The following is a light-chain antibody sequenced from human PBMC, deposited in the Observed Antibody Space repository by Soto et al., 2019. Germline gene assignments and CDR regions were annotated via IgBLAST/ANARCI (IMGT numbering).Light chain of an antibody. CDR2: DAS. CDR1: QEISNY. Sequence: DIQMNQSPSSRSASVGDRVTITCQASQEISNYVNWYQQKPGKAPNLLVYDASNLQSGVPSRFSGSGSGTVFTFTISSLQPEDIATYFCQQFYNLPYTFGQGTKLQIK. CDR3: QQFYNLPYT. V-gene: IGKV1-33*01. J-gene: IGKJ2*01.